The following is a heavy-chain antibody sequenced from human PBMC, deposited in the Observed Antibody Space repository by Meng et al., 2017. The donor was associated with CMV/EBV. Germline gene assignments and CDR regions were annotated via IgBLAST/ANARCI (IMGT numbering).Heavy chain of an antibody. D-gene: IGHD1-26*01. V-gene: IGHV3-30*04. CDR1: GFTFSSYA. CDR3: ARDRGELLDY. Sequence: GESLKISCAASGFTFSSYAMHWVRQAPGKGLKWVAVISYDGSNKYYADSVKGRFTISRDNSKNTLYLQMNSLRAEDTAVYYCARDRGELLDYWGQGTLVTVSS. J-gene: IGHJ4*02. CDR2: ISYDGSNK.